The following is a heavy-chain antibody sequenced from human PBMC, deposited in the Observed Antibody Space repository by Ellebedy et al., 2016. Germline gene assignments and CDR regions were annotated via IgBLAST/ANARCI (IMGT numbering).Heavy chain of an antibody. D-gene: IGHD2-21*01. CDR3: ARGSEAPIVVVIPLGFDY. V-gene: IGHV5-51*01. CDR2: IYPGDSDT. J-gene: IGHJ4*02. Sequence: GESLKISXKGSGYSFTSYWIGWVRQMPGKGLEWMGIIYPGDSDTRYSPSFQGQVTISADKSISTAYLQWSSLKASDTAMYYCARGSEAPIVVVIPLGFDYWGQGTLVTVSS. CDR1: GYSFTSYW.